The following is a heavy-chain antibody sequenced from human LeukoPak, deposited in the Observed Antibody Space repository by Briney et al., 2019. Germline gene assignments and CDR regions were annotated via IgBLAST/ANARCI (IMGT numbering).Heavy chain of an antibody. J-gene: IGHJ4*02. V-gene: IGHV3-7*03. CDR2: IDQVGYEK. Sequence: GGSLRLSCGASGFTFSSYWMSWVRQIPGKGLEWVANIDQVGYEKYYADSVKGRFTISRDNSKNTLYLQMNSLRAEDTAVYYRAKDLQPLANWGQGTLVTVSS. CDR1: GFTFSSYW. CDR3: AKDLQPLAN. D-gene: IGHD1-1*01.